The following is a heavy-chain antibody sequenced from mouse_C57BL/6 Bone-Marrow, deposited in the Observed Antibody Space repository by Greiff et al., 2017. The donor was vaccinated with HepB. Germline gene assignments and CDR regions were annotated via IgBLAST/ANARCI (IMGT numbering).Heavy chain of an antibody. CDR2: IYPGDGDT. CDR1: GYAFSSSW. D-gene: IGHD1-1*01. Sequence: VQLQQSGPELVKPGASVKISCKASGYAFSSSWMNWVKQRPGRGLEWIGRIYPGDGDTNYNGKFKGKATLTADKSSSTASMQLSSLSSEDSAVYCCARGTVVDETDYWGQGTTLTVSS. V-gene: IGHV1-82*01. J-gene: IGHJ2*01. CDR3: ARGTVVDETDY.